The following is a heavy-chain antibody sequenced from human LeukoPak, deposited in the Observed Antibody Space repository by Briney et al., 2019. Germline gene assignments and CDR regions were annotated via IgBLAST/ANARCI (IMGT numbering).Heavy chain of an antibody. J-gene: IGHJ6*02. CDR2: ISGSGGST. V-gene: IGHV3-23*01. CDR3: AKEYSSSWFYYYYYGMDV. CDR1: GFTFSSYA. D-gene: IGHD6-13*01. Sequence: GGSLRLSSAASGFTFSSYAMSWVRQAPGKGLEWVSAISGSGGSTYYADSVKGRFTISRDNSKNTLNLQMNSLRAEDTAVYYCAKEYSSSWFYYYYYGMDVWGQGTTVTVSS.